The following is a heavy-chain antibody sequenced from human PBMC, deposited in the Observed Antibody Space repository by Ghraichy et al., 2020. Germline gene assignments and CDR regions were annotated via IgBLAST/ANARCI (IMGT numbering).Heavy chain of an antibody. V-gene: IGHV3-9*01. J-gene: IGHJ3*02. D-gene: IGHD1-7*01. CDR2: IKWNGGRT. Sequence: GGSLRLSCAASGFTFDNFAMSWVRHSPGKGLEWVSDIKWNGGRTEYVDSVRGRFTISRDNAKTSVHLEMNNLRTEDTAIYYCAKDRRNYSEGGLHIWGQGTMVTDSS. CDR3: AKDRRNYSEGGLHI. CDR1: GFTFDNFA.